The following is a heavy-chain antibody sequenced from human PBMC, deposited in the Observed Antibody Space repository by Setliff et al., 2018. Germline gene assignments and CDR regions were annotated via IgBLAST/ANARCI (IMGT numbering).Heavy chain of an antibody. J-gene: IGHJ5*02. D-gene: IGHD3-3*01. Sequence: PGGSLRLSCSASGFTFSSLWMAWVRQAPGKGLEWVANINQGGSDQFYVESVKGRFTISRDNAKNSLYLQMNSLRVEDTAVYYCARDVFDFRTGQAGPWGQRTLVTVSS. CDR1: GFTFSSLW. V-gene: IGHV3-7*01. CDR3: ARDVFDFRTGQAGP. CDR2: INQGGSDQ.